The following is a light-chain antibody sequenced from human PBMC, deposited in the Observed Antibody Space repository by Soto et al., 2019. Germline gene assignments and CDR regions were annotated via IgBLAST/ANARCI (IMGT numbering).Light chain of an antibody. Sequence: ELVLTQSPGTLSLSPGERATLSCRASQRISVSNLAWYQQRPGQAPSPLIYGASKRTSGVPDRFSGSGSGTDCTITINRLEPEDVVVYYGQHYSSELLPFGGGTKVDIK. CDR3: QHYSSELLP. V-gene: IGKV3-20*01. CDR1: QRISVSN. J-gene: IGKJ4*01. CDR2: GAS.